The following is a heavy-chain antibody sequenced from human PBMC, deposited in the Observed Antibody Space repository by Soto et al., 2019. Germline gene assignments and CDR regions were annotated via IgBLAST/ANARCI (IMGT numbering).Heavy chain of an antibody. CDR3: ARGGTPIDY. CDR1: GYTFPNFV. V-gene: IGHV1-18*01. D-gene: IGHD3-16*01. CDR2: ISAYNGNT. J-gene: IGHJ4*02. Sequence: QVQLVQSGAEVKKPGPSVKVSCKTSGYTFPNFVFTWVRQAPGQGLEWMGWISAYNGNTNYAHNFQGRVTMTTDTSTSTAYMELRSLRSDDTAVYYCARGGTPIDYWCQGTLVTVSS.